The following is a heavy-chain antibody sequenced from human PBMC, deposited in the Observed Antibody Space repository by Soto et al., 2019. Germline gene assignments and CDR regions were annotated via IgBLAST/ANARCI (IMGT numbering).Heavy chain of an antibody. Sequence: SETLSRTCTVSGGSINTINNYWSWIRQPPGKGLEWIGFISYSGSTYYNPSLMSRLTISLDTSTNRFSLKLTSVTAADTAVYYCAREEAARIERWFDPWGQGTLVTVSS. CDR3: AREEAARIERWFDP. D-gene: IGHD6-6*01. CDR2: ISYSGST. J-gene: IGHJ5*02. CDR1: GGSINTINNY. V-gene: IGHV4-30-4*01.